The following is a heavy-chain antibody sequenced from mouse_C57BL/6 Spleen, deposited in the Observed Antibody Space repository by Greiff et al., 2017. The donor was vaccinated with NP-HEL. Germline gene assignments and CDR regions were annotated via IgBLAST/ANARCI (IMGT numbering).Heavy chain of an antibody. CDR2: IDPTSGGT. CDR1: GYTFTSYW. D-gene: IGHD2-12*01. J-gene: IGHJ4*01. CDR3: ARCVYDVGNAMDY. Sequence: QVQLKQPGAELVKPGASVKLSCKASGYTFTSYWMHWVKQRPGQGLEWIGRIDPTSGGTKYNEKFKSKATLTVDKPSSTAYMQLSSLTSEDTAVYYCARCVYDVGNAMDYWGQGTSVTVSS. V-gene: IGHV1-72*01.